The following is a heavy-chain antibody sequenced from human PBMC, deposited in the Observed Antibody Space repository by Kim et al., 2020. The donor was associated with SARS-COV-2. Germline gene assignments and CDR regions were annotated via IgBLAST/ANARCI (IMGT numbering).Heavy chain of an antibody. CDR2: IYHSGST. CDR3: ARGGRARPAAIFNMYNWFDP. Sequence: SETLSLTCAVSGGSISSGGYSWSWIRQPPGKGLEWIGYIYHSGSTYYNPSLKSRVTISVDRSKNQFSLKLSSVTAADTAVYYCARGGRARPAAIFNMYNWFDPWGQGTLVTVSS. V-gene: IGHV4-30-2*01. CDR1: GGSISSGGYS. J-gene: IGHJ5*02. D-gene: IGHD2-2*02.